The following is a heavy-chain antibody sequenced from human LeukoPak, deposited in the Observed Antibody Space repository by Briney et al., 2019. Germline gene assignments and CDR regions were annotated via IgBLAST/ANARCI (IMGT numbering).Heavy chain of an antibody. J-gene: IGHJ3*02. Sequence: GGSLRLSCAASGFTFSSYSMNWVRQAPGKGLEWVSYISSTSGPIYYADSVKGRFTISRDNAKNSLFLQMNSLRAEDTAVYYCAREGYAFDIWGQGTMVTVFS. CDR3: AREGYAFDI. CDR1: GFTFSSYS. CDR2: ISSTSGPI. V-gene: IGHV3-48*04.